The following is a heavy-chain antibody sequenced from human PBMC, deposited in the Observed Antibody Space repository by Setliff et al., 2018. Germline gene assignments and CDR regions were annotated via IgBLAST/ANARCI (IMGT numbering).Heavy chain of an antibody. V-gene: IGHV1-18*01. J-gene: IGHJ4*02. D-gene: IGHD6-19*01. CDR3: ARTPPNRGLSNGWYVDY. Sequence: ASVKVSCKTSGYSFTNYGINWVRQAPGQGLEWMGWNNVYARKFQGRVTMTIDTPTSTAYMELRSLRSDDTAVYYCARTPPNRGLSNGWYVDYWGQGALVTVSS. CDR1: GYSFTNYG. CDR2: NNV.